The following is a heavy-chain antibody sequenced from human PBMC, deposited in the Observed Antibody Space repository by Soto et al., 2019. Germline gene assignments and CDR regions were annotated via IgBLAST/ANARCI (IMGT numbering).Heavy chain of an antibody. Sequence: NPGGSLRLSCAASGFTFSNAWMSWVRQAPGKGLEWVGRIKSKTDGGTTDYAAPVKGRFTISRDDSKNTLYLQMNSLKTEDTAVYYCTTTIFDTGNWFDPWGQGTLVTVSS. CDR2: IKSKTDGGTT. V-gene: IGHV3-15*01. J-gene: IGHJ5*02. CDR3: TTTIFDTGNWFDP. D-gene: IGHD3-3*01. CDR1: GFTFSNAW.